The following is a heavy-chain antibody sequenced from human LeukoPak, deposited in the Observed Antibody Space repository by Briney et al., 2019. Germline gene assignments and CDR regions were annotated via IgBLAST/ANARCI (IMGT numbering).Heavy chain of an antibody. CDR2: IYYSGST. J-gene: IGHJ3*02. V-gene: IGHV4-61*10. CDR3: ARHGPRDYYDSSGYYLLDAFDI. CDR1: GGSISSGGYY. D-gene: IGHD3-22*01. Sequence: PSETLSLTCTVSGGSISSGGYYWSWIRQPAGKGLEWIGYIYYSGSTNYNPSLKSRVTISVDTSKNQFSLKLSSVTAADTAVYYCARHGPRDYYDSSGYYLLDAFDIWGQGTMVTVSS.